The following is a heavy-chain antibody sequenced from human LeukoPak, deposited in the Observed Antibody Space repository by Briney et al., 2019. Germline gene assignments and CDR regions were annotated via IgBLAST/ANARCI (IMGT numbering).Heavy chain of an antibody. Sequence: PSETLSLTCTVSGGSISSSSYYWGWIRQPPGKGLEWIGSIYYSGSTYYNPSLKSRVTISVDTSKNQFSLKLSSVTAADTAVYYCARAVPNYDFWSGYPDYFDYWGQGTLVTVSS. CDR1: GGSISSSSYY. J-gene: IGHJ4*02. CDR2: IYYSGST. CDR3: ARAVPNYDFWSGYPDYFDY. V-gene: IGHV4-39*07. D-gene: IGHD3-3*01.